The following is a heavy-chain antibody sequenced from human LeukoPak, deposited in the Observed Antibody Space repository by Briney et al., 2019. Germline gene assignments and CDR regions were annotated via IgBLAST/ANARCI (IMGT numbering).Heavy chain of an antibody. Sequence: SETLSLTCTVSGYSISSGYYWGWIRQPPGKGLEWIGSIYHSGSTYYNPSLKSRVTISVDTSKNQFSLKLSSVTAADTAVYYCARDMGGYSYATRTNNWFDPWGQGTLVTVSS. J-gene: IGHJ5*02. CDR1: GYSISSGYY. V-gene: IGHV4-38-2*02. CDR2: IYHSGST. D-gene: IGHD5-18*01. CDR3: ARDMGGYSYATRTNNWFDP.